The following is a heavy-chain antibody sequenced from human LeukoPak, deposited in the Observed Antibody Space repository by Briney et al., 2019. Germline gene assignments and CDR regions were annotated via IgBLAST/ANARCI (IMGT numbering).Heavy chain of an antibody. CDR1: GYSFTSYW. CDR2: IYPGDSDT. CDR3: ARRRGGTHFREDY. J-gene: IGHJ4*02. V-gene: IGHV5-51*01. D-gene: IGHD2/OR15-2a*01. Sequence: GESLKISCKGSGYSFTSYWIGWVRQLPGKGLEWMGIIYPGDSDTRYSPSFQSQGTIPADKYISTTSLQGMSRKASDTAMYYGARRRGGTHFREDYWGQGTLVTVSS.